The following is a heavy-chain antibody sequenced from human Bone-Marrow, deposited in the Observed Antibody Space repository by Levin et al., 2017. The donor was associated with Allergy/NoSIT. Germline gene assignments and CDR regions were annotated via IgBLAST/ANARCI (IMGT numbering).Heavy chain of an antibody. D-gene: IGHD2-2*01. J-gene: IGHJ4*02. CDR1: GGSINSGSFY. CDR3: ARVRSTGGGSSTRRWNFDY. CDR2: IYYSGST. V-gene: IGHV4-31*03. Sequence: SQTLSLTCKVSGGSINSGSFYWSWIRQHPGKGLGWIGSIYYSGSTDYNASLKSRVIISVDTSKNQFSLRVNSMTAADTAVYYCARVRSTGGGSSTRRWNFDYWGQGALVTVSS.